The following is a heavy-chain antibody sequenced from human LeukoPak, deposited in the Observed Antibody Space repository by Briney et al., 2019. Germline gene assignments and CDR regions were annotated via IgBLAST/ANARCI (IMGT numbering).Heavy chain of an antibody. V-gene: IGHV3-33*03. J-gene: IGHJ4*02. D-gene: IGHD3-16*01. CDR2: IWYDGSQE. Sequence: GGSLRLSCAASGFTFSSNGMHWVRQAPGKGLEWLAVIWYDGSQEYYGDSVKGRFTISRDNSRNTLYLQMNSLRAEDTAVYYCATSLAGGDYWGQGTLVTVSS. CDR3: ATSLAGGDY. CDR1: GFTFSSNG.